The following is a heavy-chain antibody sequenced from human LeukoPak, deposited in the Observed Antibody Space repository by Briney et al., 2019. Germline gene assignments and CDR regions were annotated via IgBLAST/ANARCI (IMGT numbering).Heavy chain of an antibody. CDR1: GFTFSSYG. D-gene: IGHD6-19*01. Sequence: GSLRLSCAASGFTFSSYGMHWVRQAPGKGLEWVAVIWYDGSNKYYADSVKGRFTISRDNSKNTLYLQMNSLRAEDTAVYYCANTIAVAGTGYWGQGTLVTVSS. V-gene: IGHV3-33*06. J-gene: IGHJ4*02. CDR3: ANTIAVAGTGY. CDR2: IWYDGSNK.